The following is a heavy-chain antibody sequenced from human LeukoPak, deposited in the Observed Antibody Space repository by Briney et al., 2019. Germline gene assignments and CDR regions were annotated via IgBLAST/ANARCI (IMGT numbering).Heavy chain of an antibody. CDR2: INPSGGST. D-gene: IGHD5-18*01. Sequence: ASVKVSCKSSGYTFTGYYMHWVRQAPGQGLEWMGIINPSGGSTSYAQKFQGRVTMTRDTSTSTVYMELSSLRSEDTAVYYCAKAAMVSQFDYWGQGTLVTVSS. CDR1: GYTFTGYY. J-gene: IGHJ4*02. CDR3: AKAAMVSQFDY. V-gene: IGHV1-46*01.